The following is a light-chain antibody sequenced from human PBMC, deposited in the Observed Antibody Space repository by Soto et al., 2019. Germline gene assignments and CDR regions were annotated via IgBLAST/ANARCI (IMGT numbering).Light chain of an antibody. CDR1: DTDIGGHNY. CDR3: TSYRSTFNLV. Sequence: QPVLTQPASVSGSPGQSVTISCTGTDTDIGGHNYVSWYQQYPGKAPRLIIFEVSNRPSGVSDRYSGSKSSNTASLTISDLQPEDEAEYHCTSYRSTFNLVFGGGTQLTVL. V-gene: IGLV2-14*01. J-gene: IGLJ2*01. CDR2: EVS.